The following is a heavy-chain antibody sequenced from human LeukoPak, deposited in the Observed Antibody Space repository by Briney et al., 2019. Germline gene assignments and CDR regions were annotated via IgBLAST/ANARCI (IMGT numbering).Heavy chain of an antibody. D-gene: IGHD2-8*01. V-gene: IGHV3-7*01. Sequence: GGSLRLSCAASGFTFSSYWMSWVRQAPGKGLEWVANIKQDGSEKYYVDSVKGRFTISRDNAKNSLYLQMNSLRAEDTAVYYCSIVLMVYPIGFDYWGQGTLVTVSS. CDR1: GFTFSSYW. CDR3: SIVLMVYPIGFDY. CDR2: IKQDGSEK. J-gene: IGHJ4*02.